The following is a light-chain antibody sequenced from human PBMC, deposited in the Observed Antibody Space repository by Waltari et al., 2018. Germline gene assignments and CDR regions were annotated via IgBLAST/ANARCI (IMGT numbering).Light chain of an antibody. J-gene: IGKJ1*01. CDR2: GAS. CDR1: QSVSSN. CDR3: QQYNNWPPWT. Sequence: EIVMTHSPATLSVSPGERATLPCWASQSVSSNLAWYQQKPGQAPRLLIYGASTRATGIPARFSGSGSGTDFTLTISSLQSEDFAVYYCQQYNNWPPWTFGQGTKVEIK. V-gene: IGKV3-15*01.